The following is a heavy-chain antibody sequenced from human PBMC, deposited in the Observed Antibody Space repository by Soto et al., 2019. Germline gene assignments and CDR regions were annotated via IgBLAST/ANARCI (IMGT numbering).Heavy chain of an antibody. Sequence: QVQLVESGGGVVQPGRSLRLSCAASGFTFSSYGMHWVRQAPGKGLEWVAVIGYDGSNKYYADSVKGRFTSSRDNSKNTLDLQMNSLRAEDTAVYYCARDKGDYEDWFDPWGQGTLVTVSS. J-gene: IGHJ5*02. CDR3: ARDKGDYEDWFDP. CDR1: GFTFSSYG. D-gene: IGHD4-17*01. V-gene: IGHV3-33*01. CDR2: IGYDGSNK.